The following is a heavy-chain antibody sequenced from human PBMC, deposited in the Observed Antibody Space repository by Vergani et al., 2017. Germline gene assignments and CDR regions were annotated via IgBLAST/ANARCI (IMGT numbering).Heavy chain of an antibody. D-gene: IGHD4-11*01. J-gene: IGHJ6*02. CDR3: ARTTTTHPSPYYYYYYGMDV. CDR2: IYYSGST. V-gene: IGHV4-39*01. CDR1: GGSISSSSYY. Sequence: QLQLQESGPGLVKPSETLSLTCTVSGGSISSSSYYWGWIRQPPGKGLEWIGSIYYSGSTYYNPSLKSRVTISVDTSKNQFSLKLSSVTAADTAVYYCARTTTTHPSPYYYYYYGMDVWGQGTTVTVSS.